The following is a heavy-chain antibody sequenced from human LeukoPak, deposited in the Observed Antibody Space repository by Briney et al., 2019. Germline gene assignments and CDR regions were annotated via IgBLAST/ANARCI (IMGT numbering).Heavy chain of an antibody. CDR1: GGSISSYY. CDR2: IYTSGST. J-gene: IGHJ6*03. Sequence: SETLSLTCTVSGGSISSYYWSWIRQPPGRGLEWIGYIYTSGSTNYNPSLKSRVTISVDTSKNQFSLKLSSVTAADTAVYYCARHYYYMDVWGEGTTVTVSS. CDR3: ARHYYYMDV. V-gene: IGHV4-4*09.